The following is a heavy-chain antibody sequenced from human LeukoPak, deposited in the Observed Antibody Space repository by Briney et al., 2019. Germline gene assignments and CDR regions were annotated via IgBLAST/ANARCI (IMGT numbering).Heavy chain of an antibody. V-gene: IGHV3-30*03. J-gene: IGHJ4*02. D-gene: IGHD2/OR15-2a*01. Sequence: GRSLRLSCAASGFTFSSYGMHWVRQAPGKGLEWVAVISYDGSNKYYADSVKGRFTISRDNSKNTLYLQMSSLRAEDTAVYFCARDSLSPPQGDSWGQGTLVTVSS. CDR3: ARDSLSPPQGDS. CDR1: GFTFSSYG. CDR2: ISYDGSNK.